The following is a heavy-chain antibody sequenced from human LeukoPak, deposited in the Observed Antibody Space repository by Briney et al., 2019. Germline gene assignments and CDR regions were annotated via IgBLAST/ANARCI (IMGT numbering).Heavy chain of an antibody. V-gene: IGHV3-23*01. CDR1: GFTFSSYA. Sequence: SGGSLRLSCAASGFTFSSYAMTWVRQAPGKGLEWVSTISAGGGSTYYADSVKGRFTISRDDSKNTLYLQMNSLRAEDTAIYYCAKDSGHVGSHSDYWGQGTLVTVSS. CDR2: ISAGGGST. D-gene: IGHD1-26*01. J-gene: IGHJ4*02. CDR3: AKDSGHVGSHSDY.